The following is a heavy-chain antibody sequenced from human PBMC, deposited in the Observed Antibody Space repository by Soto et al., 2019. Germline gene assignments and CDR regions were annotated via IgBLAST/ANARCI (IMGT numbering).Heavy chain of an antibody. J-gene: IGHJ4*02. V-gene: IGHV3-48*01. CDR3: ARDGVSGSYYDY. CDR1: GFTFSSYS. Sequence: GGSLRLSCAASGFTFSSYSMNWVRQAPGKGLEWVSYITSSSTITYYADSVKGRFTISRDNAKNSLYLQMNSVRAEDTAVYYCARDGVSGSYYDYWGQGTLVTVSS. CDR2: ITSSSTIT. D-gene: IGHD3-10*01.